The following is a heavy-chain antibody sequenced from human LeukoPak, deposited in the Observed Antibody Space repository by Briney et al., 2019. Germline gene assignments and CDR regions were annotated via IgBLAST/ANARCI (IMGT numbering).Heavy chain of an antibody. CDR2: ISSSSSTI. D-gene: IGHD2-2*02. V-gene: IGHV3-48*04. Sequence: PGGSLRLSCAASGFPFSSYSMNWARQAPGKGLEWVSYISSSSSTIYYADSVKGRFTISRDNAKNSLYLQMNSLRAEDTAVYYCARGGYCRSTSCHTRSILFDWGQGTLVTVSS. CDR1: GFPFSSYS. CDR3: ARGGYCRSTSCHTRSILFD. J-gene: IGHJ4*02.